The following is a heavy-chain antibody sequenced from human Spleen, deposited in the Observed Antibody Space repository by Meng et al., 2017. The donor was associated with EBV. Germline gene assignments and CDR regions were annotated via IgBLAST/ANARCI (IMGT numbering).Heavy chain of an antibody. CDR2: IYYTGST. J-gene: IGHJ4*02. D-gene: IGHD3-22*01. CDR3: ARGPDYYVSSGAGAFDF. CDR1: GGSLSSGDYY. Sequence: VQLPRSGPGLVKSQQTLSLPCAVSGGSLSSGDYYWSWILQPPGKGLEWMGNIYYTGSTYYNPSLKSRLSILVDTSKNHFSVRLSSVTAADTAVYFCARGPDYYVSSGAGAFDFWGLGTLVTVSS. V-gene: IGHV4-30-4*01.